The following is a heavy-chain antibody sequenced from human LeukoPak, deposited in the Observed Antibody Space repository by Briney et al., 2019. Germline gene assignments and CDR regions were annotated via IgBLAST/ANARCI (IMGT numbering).Heavy chain of an antibody. CDR2: IKSKTDGGTT. D-gene: IGHD3-22*01. V-gene: IGHV3-15*01. Sequence: GGSLRLSCAASGFTVSSNYMSWVRQAPGKGLEWVGRIKSKTDGGTTDYAAPVKGRFTISRDDSKNTLYLQMNSLKTEDTAVYYCTTDAGDPYYYDSSGYFLDYWGQGTLVTVSS. CDR3: TTDAGDPYYYDSSGYFLDY. J-gene: IGHJ4*02. CDR1: GFTVSSNY.